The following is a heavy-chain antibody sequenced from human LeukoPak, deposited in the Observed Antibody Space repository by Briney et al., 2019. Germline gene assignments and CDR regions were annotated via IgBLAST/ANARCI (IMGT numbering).Heavy chain of an antibody. CDR1: GGSISSYY. Sequence: SETLSLTCTVSGGSISSYYWSWIRQPPGKGLEWIGYIYYSGSTYYNPSLKSRVTISVDTSKNQFSLKLSSVTAADTAVYYCARDLSSYYYDRSGSKTGMVWGQGTLVTVSS. D-gene: IGHD3-22*01. CDR2: IYYSGST. V-gene: IGHV4-59*12. CDR3: ARDLSSYYYDRSGSKTGMV. J-gene: IGHJ4*02.